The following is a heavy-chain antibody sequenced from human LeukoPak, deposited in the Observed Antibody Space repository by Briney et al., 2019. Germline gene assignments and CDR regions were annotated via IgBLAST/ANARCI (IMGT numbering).Heavy chain of an antibody. D-gene: IGHD3-22*01. Sequence: RPSETLSLTCIVSGDSMNSGDYYWTWLRQPPGKGLEWIGYIYYSGTTYYNPSLRSRLSISLDSSKNQFSLRLRSVTAADTAVYYCVRGERYYYDSSGSHWFDPWGQGTLVTVSS. V-gene: IGHV4-30-4*08. CDR1: GDSMNSGDYY. J-gene: IGHJ5*02. CDR2: IYYSGTT. CDR3: VRGERYYYDSSGSHWFDP.